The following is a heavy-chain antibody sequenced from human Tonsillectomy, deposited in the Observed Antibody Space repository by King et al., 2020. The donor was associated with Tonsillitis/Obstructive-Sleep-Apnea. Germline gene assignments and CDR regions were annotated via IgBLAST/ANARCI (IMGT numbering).Heavy chain of an antibody. Sequence: QLVQSGAEVKKPGASVKVSCKASGYTFTTYFMHWVRQAPGQGLEWMGIVNPRGGSTIYAQKFQGRVTMTRDTSTSTVYMELSSLRSEDTAVYYCARGAPDNSDDYGSWFDPWGQGTLVTVSS. CDR2: VNPRGGST. CDR1: GYTFTTYF. CDR3: ARGAPDNSDDYGSWFDP. J-gene: IGHJ5*02. D-gene: IGHD3-22*01. V-gene: IGHV1-46*01.